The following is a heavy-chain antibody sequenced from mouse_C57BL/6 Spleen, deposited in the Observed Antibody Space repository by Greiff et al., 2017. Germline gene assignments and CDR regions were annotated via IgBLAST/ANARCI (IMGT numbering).Heavy chain of an antibody. D-gene: IGHD3-3*01. CDR1: GYTFTSYW. J-gene: IGHJ4*01. CDR2: IDPSDSYT. V-gene: IGHV1-50*01. Sequence: QVHVKQPGAELVKPGASVKLSCKASGYTFTSYWMQWVKQRPGQGLEWIGEIDPSDSYTNYNQKFKGKATLTVDTSSSTAYMQLSSLTSEDSAVYYCARGGTVYAMDYWGQGTSVTVSS. CDR3: ARGGTVYAMDY.